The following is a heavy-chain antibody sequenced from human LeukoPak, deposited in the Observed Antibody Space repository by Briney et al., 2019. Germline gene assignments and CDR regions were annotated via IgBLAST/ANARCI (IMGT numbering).Heavy chain of an antibody. Sequence: PGGSLRLSCAASGLTFSSYGMHWVRQAPGKGLEWVAFIRYDGSNKYYVESVKGRFSISGDNSKNTLYLEMNSLRAEDTAIYYCAKGKGKLGAFQSDFDYWGQGTLVTVSS. D-gene: IGHD1-26*01. V-gene: IGHV3-30*02. J-gene: IGHJ4*02. CDR1: GLTFSSYG. CDR2: IRYDGSNK. CDR3: AKGKGKLGAFQSDFDY.